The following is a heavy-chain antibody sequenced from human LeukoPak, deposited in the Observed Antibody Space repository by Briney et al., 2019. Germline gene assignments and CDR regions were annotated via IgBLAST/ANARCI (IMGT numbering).Heavy chain of an antibody. D-gene: IGHD3-10*01. CDR2: INPSGGST. CDR3: ARVHRGIDAFDI. Sequence: ASVKVSCKASGYTFTSYYMHWVRQAPGQGLEWMGIINPSGGSTSYAQKFQGRVTMTRDMSTSTVYMELSSLRSEDTAVYYCARVHRGIDAFDIWGQGTMVTVSS. J-gene: IGHJ3*02. CDR1: GYTFTSYY. V-gene: IGHV1-46*01.